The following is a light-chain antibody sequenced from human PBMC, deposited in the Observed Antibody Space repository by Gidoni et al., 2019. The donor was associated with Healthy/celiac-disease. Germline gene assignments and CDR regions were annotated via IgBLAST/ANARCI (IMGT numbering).Light chain of an antibody. Sequence: EIVMTQSPSTRSVSPWERATLSCRASQSVSSNLAWYQQKPGQAPRLLIYGASTRATGIPARFSGSGSGTEFTLTISSLQSEDFAVYYCQQYNNWPLTFGQGTKVEIK. CDR2: GAS. J-gene: IGKJ1*01. CDR1: QSVSSN. CDR3: QQYNNWPLT. V-gene: IGKV3-15*01.